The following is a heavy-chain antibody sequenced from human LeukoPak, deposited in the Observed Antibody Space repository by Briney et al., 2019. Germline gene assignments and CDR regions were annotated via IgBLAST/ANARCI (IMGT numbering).Heavy chain of an antibody. V-gene: IGHV3-48*03. CDR1: GFTFSSYE. CDR2: ISSSGSTI. J-gene: IGHJ4*02. CDR3: ARAVGSGGHDNFDY. Sequence: GGSLRLSCAASGFTFSSYEMNWVRQAPGKGLEWVSYISSSGSTIYYADSVKGRFTISRDNAKNSLYLQMNSLRAEDTAVYYCARAVGSGGHDNFDYWGQGTLVTVSS. D-gene: IGHD5-12*01.